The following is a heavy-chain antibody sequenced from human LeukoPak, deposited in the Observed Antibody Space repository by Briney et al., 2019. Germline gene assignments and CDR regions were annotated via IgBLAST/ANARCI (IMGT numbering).Heavy chain of an antibody. CDR1: GGSISSYY. D-gene: IGHD2-2*02. J-gene: IGHJ6*02. Sequence: PSETLSLTCTVSGGSISSYYWSWIRQPPGKGLEWIGSIYYSGSTNYNPSLKSRVTISVDTSKNQFSLKLSSVTAADTAVYYCARAGPLYESGAYYYYGMDVWGQGTTVTVSS. CDR3: ARAGPLYESGAYYYYGMDV. V-gene: IGHV4-59*01. CDR2: IYYSGST.